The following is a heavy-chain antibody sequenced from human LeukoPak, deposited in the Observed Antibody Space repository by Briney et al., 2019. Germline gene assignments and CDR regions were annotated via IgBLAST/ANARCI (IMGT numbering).Heavy chain of an antibody. J-gene: IGHJ4*02. V-gene: IGHV3-7*01. CDR1: GFTFSNYW. D-gene: IGHD3-3*01. CDR2: IKQEGSDK. CDR3: ARDLKSGYVDS. Sequence: GGSLRLSCAASGFTFSNYWMNWVRQAPGKGLEWVANIKQEGSDKNYVGSVRGRFTISRDNSKNTVVLQMNSLRGEDTAVYYCARDLKSGYVDSWGQGTLVTVSS.